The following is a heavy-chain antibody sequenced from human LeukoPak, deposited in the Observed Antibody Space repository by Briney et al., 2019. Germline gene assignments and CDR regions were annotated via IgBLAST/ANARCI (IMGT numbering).Heavy chain of an antibody. CDR3: ARGGHGDGYTNFDY. D-gene: IGHD5-24*01. J-gene: IGHJ4*02. CDR2: MNPNSGNT. V-gene: IGHV1-8*02. CDR1: GGTFSSYA. Sequence: ASVKVSCKASGGTFSSYAISWVRQATGQGLEWMGWMNPNSGNTGYAQKFQGRVTMTRNTSISTAYMELSSLRSEDTAVYYCARGGHGDGYTNFDYWGQGTLVTVSS.